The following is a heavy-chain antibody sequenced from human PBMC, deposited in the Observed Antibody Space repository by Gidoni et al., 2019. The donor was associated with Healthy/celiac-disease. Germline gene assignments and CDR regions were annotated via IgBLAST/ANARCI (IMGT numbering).Heavy chain of an antibody. CDR3: AKGDPNLYGSGWTFDC. J-gene: IGHJ4*02. Sequence: EVHLLESGGGLVQPGGSLRLSCAASGFTFTSYAMNWVRQTPGKGLQWVSAITSAGTTYYADSVKGRFTISRDNSKNTLYLQMIGLRAEDTAVYYCAKGDPNLYGSGWTFDCWGQGTLVTVSS. D-gene: IGHD6-19*01. CDR1: GFTFTSYA. CDR2: ITSAGTT. V-gene: IGHV3-23*01.